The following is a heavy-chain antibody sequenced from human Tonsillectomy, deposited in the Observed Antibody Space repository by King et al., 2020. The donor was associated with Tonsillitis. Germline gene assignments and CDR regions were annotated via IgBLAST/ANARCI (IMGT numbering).Heavy chain of an antibody. CDR3: ARYYGSGTYLVY. D-gene: IGHD3-10*01. CDR1: GFTFSSSE. CDR2: ISGSGSAI. J-gene: IGHJ4*02. V-gene: IGHV3-48*03. Sequence: VQLVESGGGLVQPGGSLRLSCAASGFTFSSSEMNWVRQAPGRGLKWVSYISGSGSAIYYADSVKGRFTISRDNAKNSLYLQMNSLRAEDTAIYYCARYYGSGTYLVYWGQGTLVTVSS.